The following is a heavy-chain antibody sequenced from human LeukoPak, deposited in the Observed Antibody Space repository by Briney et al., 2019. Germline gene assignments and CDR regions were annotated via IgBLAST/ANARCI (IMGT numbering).Heavy chain of an antibody. CDR1: GFTFSPYW. CDR3: ARDSNYGMDV. V-gene: IGHV3-74*01. Sequence: GGSLRLSCAASGFTFSPYWMHWVRQAPGKGLVWVSHINTDGSSTTYADSVKGRFTISRDNAKSTLYLLMNSLRAEDTAVYYCARDSNYGMDVWGQGTTITVSS. J-gene: IGHJ6*02. D-gene: IGHD2/OR15-2a*01. CDR2: INTDGSST.